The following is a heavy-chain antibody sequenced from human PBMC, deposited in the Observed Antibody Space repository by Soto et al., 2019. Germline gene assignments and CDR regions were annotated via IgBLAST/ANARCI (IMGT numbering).Heavy chain of an antibody. V-gene: IGHV1-2*04. CDR1: GYTFTGYY. CDR3: ARSIVVVTALDY. D-gene: IGHD2-21*02. J-gene: IGHJ4*02. CDR2: INPNSGGT. Sequence: GASVKVSCKASGYTFTGYYMHWVRQAPGQGLEWMGWINPNSGGTNYAQNFQGWVTMTRDTSISTAYMELSRLRSDDTAVYYCARSIVVVTALDYWGQGTLVTVSS.